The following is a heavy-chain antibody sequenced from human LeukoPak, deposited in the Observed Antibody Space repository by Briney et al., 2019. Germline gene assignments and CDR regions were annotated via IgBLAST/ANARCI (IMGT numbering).Heavy chain of an antibody. Sequence: SETLSLTCTVSGGSISSYYWSWIRQPPGKGLEWIGYIYYSGSTNYNPSLKSRVTISVDTSKNQFSLKLSSVTAADTAVYYCARLVAVAGTSDYWGQEPWSPSPQ. CDR1: GGSISSYY. V-gene: IGHV4-59*08. J-gene: IGHJ4*01. CDR3: ARLVAVAGTSDY. D-gene: IGHD6-19*01. CDR2: IYYSGST.